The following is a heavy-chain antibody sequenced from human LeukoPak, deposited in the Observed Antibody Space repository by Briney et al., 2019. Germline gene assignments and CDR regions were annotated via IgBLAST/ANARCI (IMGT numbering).Heavy chain of an antibody. V-gene: IGHV1-69*04. D-gene: IGHD3-22*01. Sequence: ASVKVSCKASGGTFSSYAISWVRQAPGQGLEWMGRIIPILGIANYAQKIQGRVTITADKSTSTAYMELSSLRSEDTAVYYCARDYYYDSSGQENWFDPWGQGTLVTVSS. CDR1: GGTFSSYA. CDR3: ARDYYYDSSGQENWFDP. CDR2: IIPILGIA. J-gene: IGHJ5*02.